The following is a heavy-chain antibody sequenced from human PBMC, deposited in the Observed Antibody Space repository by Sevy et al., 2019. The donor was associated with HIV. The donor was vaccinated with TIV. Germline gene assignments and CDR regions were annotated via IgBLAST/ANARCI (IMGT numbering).Heavy chain of an antibody. D-gene: IGHD4-17*01. CDR1: GDSVSSKGAA. CDR2: TYYRSKWYA. V-gene: IGHV6-1*01. J-gene: IGHJ4*02. Sequence: SQTLSLTCGISGDSVSSKGAAWNWIRQSPSRGLEWLGRTYYRSKWYATYAVSVNSRLIINPDTSKNQFTLHLNSVTPEDAAVYYCARAVTTWNGQGCNYFDSWGQGTLVTVSS. CDR3: ARAVTTWNGQGCNYFDS.